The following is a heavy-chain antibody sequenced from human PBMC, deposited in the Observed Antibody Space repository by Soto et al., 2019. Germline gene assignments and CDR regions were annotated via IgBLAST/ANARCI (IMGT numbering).Heavy chain of an antibody. D-gene: IGHD3-22*01. V-gene: IGHV4-34*01. CDR3: ARGRYYYDSSGYYAYYYYYGMDV. CDR1: GGSFSGYY. CDR2: INHSGST. J-gene: IGHJ6*02. Sequence: LALTCAVYGGSFSGYYWSLIRQPPLKGLERIGEINHSGSTNYNPSLKSRVTISVDTSKNQFSLKLSSVTAADTAVYYCARGRYYYDSSGYYAYYYYYGMDVWGQGTTVTVSS.